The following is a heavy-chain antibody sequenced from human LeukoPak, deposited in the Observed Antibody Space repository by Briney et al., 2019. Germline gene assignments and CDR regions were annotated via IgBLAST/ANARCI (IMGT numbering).Heavy chain of an antibody. Sequence: SETLSLTCTVSGDSVSYYCWSWIRQPPGKGLEWIGYIYYSGSTNYNPSLKSRVTISVDTSKNQFSLKLSSVTAADTAVYYCARWPGGPYYFDYWGQGTLVTVSS. J-gene: IGHJ4*02. CDR2: IYYSGST. CDR1: GDSVSYYC. V-gene: IGHV4-59*02. D-gene: IGHD3-16*01. CDR3: ARWPGGPYYFDY.